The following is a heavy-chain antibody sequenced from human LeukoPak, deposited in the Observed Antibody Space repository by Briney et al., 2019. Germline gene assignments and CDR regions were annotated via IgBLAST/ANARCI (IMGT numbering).Heavy chain of an antibody. J-gene: IGHJ3*02. D-gene: IGHD3-10*01. CDR1: GGTFGSYA. CDR2: IIPIFGTA. V-gene: IGHV1-69*05. CDR3: ASKADVLLESLGAFDI. Sequence: ASVKVSCKASGGTFGSYAISWVRQAPGHGLEWMGGIIPIFGTANYAQKFQGRVTITTDESTSTAYMELSSLRSEDTAVYYCASKADVLLESLGAFDIWGQGTMVTVSS.